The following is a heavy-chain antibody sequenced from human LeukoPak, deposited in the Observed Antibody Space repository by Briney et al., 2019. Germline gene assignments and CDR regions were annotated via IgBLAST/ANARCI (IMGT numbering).Heavy chain of an antibody. D-gene: IGHD3-9*01. V-gene: IGHV4-61*01. CDR3: TRIRRAGLDLTGLDDY. J-gene: IGHJ4*02. CDR1: GASVSSNIYY. CDR2: IYYGGSA. Sequence: PSETLSLTCTVSGASVSSNIYYWNWIRQPPGKGLEWIGYIYYGGSANYNPSLKSRATISLDTSKDQFSLKLTSVTAADTAVYYCTRIRRAGLDLTGLDDYWGQGTLVTVSS.